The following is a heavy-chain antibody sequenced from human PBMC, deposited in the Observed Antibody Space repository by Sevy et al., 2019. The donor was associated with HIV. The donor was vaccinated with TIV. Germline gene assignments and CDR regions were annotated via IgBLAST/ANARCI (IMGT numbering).Heavy chain of an antibody. CDR3: TRDQSDYGGNSPYYYYYGMDV. D-gene: IGHD4-17*01. CDR2: IRSKAYGGTT. Sequence: GGSLRLSCTASGFTFGDYAMSWVRQAPGKGLEWVGFIRSKAYGGTTEYAASVKGRFTISRDDSKSIAYLQMNSLKTEDTAVYYCTRDQSDYGGNSPYYYYYGMDVWGQRTTVTVSS. V-gene: IGHV3-49*04. J-gene: IGHJ6*02. CDR1: GFTFGDYA.